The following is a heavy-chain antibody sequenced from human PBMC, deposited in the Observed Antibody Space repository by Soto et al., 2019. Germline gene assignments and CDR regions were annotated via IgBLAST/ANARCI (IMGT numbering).Heavy chain of an antibody. V-gene: IGHV4-4*02. CDR3: ARGGSGYDWFDS. CDR1: GGSISNNNW. Sequence: QVQLQQSGPGLVKPSETLSLTCAVSGGSISNNNWWSWVRQPPGKGLEWIGEICHSGRTNYNPSHTSRVSISADKSTNHFSLNLNAVTAADTAIYYCARGGSGYDWFDSWGQGTLVTVSS. J-gene: IGHJ5*01. D-gene: IGHD5-12*01. CDR2: ICHSGRT.